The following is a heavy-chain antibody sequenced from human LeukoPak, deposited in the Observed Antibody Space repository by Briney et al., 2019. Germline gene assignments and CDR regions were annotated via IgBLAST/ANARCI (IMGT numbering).Heavy chain of an antibody. Sequence: SETLSLTCTVSGGSISSYYWSWIRQPPGKGLEWIGYIYYSGSTNYNPSLKSRVTISADTSKNQFSLKLSSVTAADTAAYYCARVGVAGAYYFDYWGQGTLVTVSS. CDR2: IYYSGST. CDR1: GGSISSYY. J-gene: IGHJ4*02. V-gene: IGHV4-59*01. D-gene: IGHD6-19*01. CDR3: ARVGVAGAYYFDY.